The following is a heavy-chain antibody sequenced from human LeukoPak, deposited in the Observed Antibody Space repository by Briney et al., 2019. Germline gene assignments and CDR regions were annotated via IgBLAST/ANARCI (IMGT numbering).Heavy chain of an antibody. CDR2: INHSGST. CDR1: GGSFSGYY. CDR3: ARGYRAVVAAYNWFDP. Sequence: PSETLSLTCAVYGGSFSGYYWSWIRQPSGKGLEWIGEINHSGSTNYNPSLKSRVTISVDTSKNQFSLKLSSVTAADTAVYYCARGYRAVVAAYNWFDPWGQGTLVTVSS. J-gene: IGHJ5*02. V-gene: IGHV4-34*01. D-gene: IGHD2-15*01.